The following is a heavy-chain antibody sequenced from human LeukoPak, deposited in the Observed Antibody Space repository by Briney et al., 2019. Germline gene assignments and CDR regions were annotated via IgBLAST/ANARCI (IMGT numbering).Heavy chain of an antibody. CDR2: INPNSGGT. CDR1: GYTFTGYY. CDR3: ARDGTVVSKRRFDY. J-gene: IGHJ4*02. Sequence: ASVKVSCKASGYTFTGYYMHWVRQAPGQGLEWMGCINPNSGGTNYAQKFQGRVTMTRDTSISTAYMELSRLRSDDTAVYYCARDGTVVSKRRFDYWGQGTLVTVSS. V-gene: IGHV1-2*02. D-gene: IGHD4-23*01.